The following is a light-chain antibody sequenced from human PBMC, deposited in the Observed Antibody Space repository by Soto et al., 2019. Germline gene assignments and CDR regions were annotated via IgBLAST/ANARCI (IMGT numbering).Light chain of an antibody. CDR1: SSDFGNYNL. CDR3: CSFTSSNTHV. V-gene: IGLV2-23*02. J-gene: IGLJ1*01. Sequence: QSALTQPASVSGSPGQSITISCTGTSSDFGNYNLVSWYQQHPGKVPKLILFEVNKRPSGVSGRFSGSKSGNTVSLTISGLQAEDEADYYCCSFTSSNTHVFGTGTKVTVL. CDR2: EVN.